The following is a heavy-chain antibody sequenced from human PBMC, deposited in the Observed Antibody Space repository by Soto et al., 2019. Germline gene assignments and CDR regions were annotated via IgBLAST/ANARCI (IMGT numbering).Heavy chain of an antibody. Sequence: GGSLRLSCAASGFTFSSYSMSWVRQAPGKGLEWVSAISGSGGSTYYADSVKGRFTISRDNSKNTLYLQMNSLRAEDTAVYYCAKLHDYGDYGYYYYMDVWGKGTTVTVSS. CDR1: GFTFSSYS. J-gene: IGHJ6*03. V-gene: IGHV3-23*01. D-gene: IGHD4-17*01. CDR2: ISGSGGST. CDR3: AKLHDYGDYGYYYYMDV.